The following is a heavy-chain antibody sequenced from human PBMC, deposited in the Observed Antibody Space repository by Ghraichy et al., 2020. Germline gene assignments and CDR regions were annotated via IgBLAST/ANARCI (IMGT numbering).Heavy chain of an antibody. CDR2: ISSSSSTI. V-gene: IGHV3-48*02. J-gene: IGHJ4*02. CDR1: GFTFSSYS. D-gene: IGHD3-3*01. CDR3: ARERDDFWSGYYNY. Sequence: GALRLSCAASGFTFSSYSMNWVRQAPGKGLEWVSYISSSSSTIYYADSVKGRFTISRDNAKNSLYLQMNSLRDEDTAVYYCARERDDFWSGYYNYWGQGTLVTVSS.